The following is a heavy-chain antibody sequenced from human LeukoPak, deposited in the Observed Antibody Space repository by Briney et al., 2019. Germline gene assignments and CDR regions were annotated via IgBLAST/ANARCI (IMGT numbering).Heavy chain of an antibody. CDR1: GYTFTSYG. CDR3: ARVSHVPYYDFWSGPPRTNHNWFDP. CDR2: ISAYNGNT. Sequence: ASVKVSCKASGYTFTSYGISWVRQAPGQGLEWMGWISAYNGNTNYAQKLQGRVTMTTDTSTSTAYMELRSLRSDDTAVYYCARVSHVPYYDFWSGPPRTNHNWFDPWGQGTLVTVSS. J-gene: IGHJ5*02. D-gene: IGHD3-3*01. V-gene: IGHV1-18*01.